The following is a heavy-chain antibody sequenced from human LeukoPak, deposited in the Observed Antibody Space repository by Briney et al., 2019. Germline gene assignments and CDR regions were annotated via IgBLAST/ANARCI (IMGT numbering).Heavy chain of an antibody. D-gene: IGHD6-19*01. V-gene: IGHV3-33*01. J-gene: IGHJ4*02. CDR1: GFTFSSYG. CDR3: ARADGVAVAGTVDY. CDR2: IWYDGSNK. Sequence: GGSLRLSCAASGFTFSSYGMHWVRQARGKGLEWVAVIWYDGSNKYYADSVKGRFTISRDNSKNTLYLQMNSLRAEDTAVYYCARADGVAVAGTVDYWGQGTLVTVSS.